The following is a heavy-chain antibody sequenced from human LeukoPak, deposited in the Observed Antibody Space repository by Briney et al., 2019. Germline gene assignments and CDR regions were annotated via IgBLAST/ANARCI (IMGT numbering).Heavy chain of an antibody. J-gene: IGHJ3*02. V-gene: IGHV3-15*01. CDR2: IKSKTDGGTT. Sequence: GGSLRLSCAASGFTFNNAWMSWVRQAPGKGLEWVGRIKSKTDGGTTDYAAPVKGRFTISRDDSKNTLYLQMNSLRVEDTAVYYCAKSRAPTANPDAFDIWGQGTMVTVSS. D-gene: IGHD4/OR15-4a*01. CDR3: AKSRAPTANPDAFDI. CDR1: GFTFNNAW.